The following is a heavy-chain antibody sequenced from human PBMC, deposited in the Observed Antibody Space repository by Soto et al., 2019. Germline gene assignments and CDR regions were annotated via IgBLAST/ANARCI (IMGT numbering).Heavy chain of an antibody. D-gene: IGHD1-26*01. CDR2: IYYTGST. Sequence: QVQLQESGPGLVKPSETLSLTCTVSGDSVSSTTYYWSWIRQPPGKGLEWIGFIYYTGSTHYTPSLKRRVTISIDTSKNQFSLKLSSVTAADTAVYYCANYRGEPKLAFDIWGQGTMVTVSS. CDR1: GDSVSSTTYY. J-gene: IGHJ3*02. CDR3: ANYRGEPKLAFDI. V-gene: IGHV4-61*01.